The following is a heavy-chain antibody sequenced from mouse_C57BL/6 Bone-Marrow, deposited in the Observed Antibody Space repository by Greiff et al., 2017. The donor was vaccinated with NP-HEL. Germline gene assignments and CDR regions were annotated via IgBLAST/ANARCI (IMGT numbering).Heavy chain of an antibody. Sequence: QVQLQQSGPELVKPGASVKISCKASGYAFSSSWMNWVKQRPGKGLEWIGRIYPGDGDTNYNGKFKGKATLTADKSSSTAYMQLSSLTSEDSAVYFCADNGRGFAYWGQGTLVTVSA. J-gene: IGHJ3*01. CDR2: IYPGDGDT. D-gene: IGHD1-1*01. CDR3: ADNGRGFAY. V-gene: IGHV1-82*01. CDR1: GYAFSSSW.